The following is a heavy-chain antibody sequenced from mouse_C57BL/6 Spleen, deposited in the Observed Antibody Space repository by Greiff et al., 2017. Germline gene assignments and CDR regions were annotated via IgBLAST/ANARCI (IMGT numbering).Heavy chain of an antibody. CDR1: GYTFTDHT. D-gene: IGHD1-1*01. CDR2: IYPRDGST. CDR3: ATPYYGSSYWFAY. Sequence: VQLQQSDAELVKPGASVKISCKVSGYTFTDHTIHWMKQRPEQGLEWIGYIYPRDGSTKYNEKFKGKATLTADKSSSTAYMQLNSLTSEDSAVYFCATPYYGSSYWFAYWGQGTLVTVSA. J-gene: IGHJ3*01. V-gene: IGHV1-78*01.